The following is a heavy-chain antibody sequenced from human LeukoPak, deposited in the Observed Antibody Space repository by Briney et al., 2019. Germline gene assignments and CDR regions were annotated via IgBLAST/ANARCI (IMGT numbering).Heavy chain of an antibody. J-gene: IGHJ4*02. CDR3: AKESREQLVKFDY. V-gene: IGHV3-23*01. CDR1: TFTFSRYA. Sequence: PGGSLRLSCAASTFTFSRYAMSWVRQAPGKGLEWVSATSGSGDYTYYADSVKGRFTISRDNSKNTLYLQMNSLRAEDTAVYYCAKESREQLVKFDYWGQGTLVTVSS. CDR2: TSGSGDYT. D-gene: IGHD6-6*01.